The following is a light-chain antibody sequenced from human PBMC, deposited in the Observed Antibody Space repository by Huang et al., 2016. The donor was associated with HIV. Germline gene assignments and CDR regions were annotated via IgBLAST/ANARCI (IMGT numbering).Light chain of an antibody. CDR3: QQYYKTPLT. J-gene: IGKJ4*01. Sequence: DIVMTQSPDSLAVSLGERATINCKSSQSVLSSSNHENYLAWYQQKPGQPPKLLIYWASTRESGVPDRFRGSGSGTHFTLTINSLQAEDVAIYYCQQYYKTPLTFGGGTKVEIK. V-gene: IGKV4-1*01. CDR2: WAS. CDR1: QSVLSSSNHENY.